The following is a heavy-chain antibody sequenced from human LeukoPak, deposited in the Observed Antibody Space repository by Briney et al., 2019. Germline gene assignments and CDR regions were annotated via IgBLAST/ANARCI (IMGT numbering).Heavy chain of an antibody. CDR2: ISSSSSTI. V-gene: IGHV3-48*01. CDR3: ALSGNPQRKAFDV. CDR1: GFTFSSYS. D-gene: IGHD2/OR15-2a*01. Sequence: GGSLRLSCAASGFTFSSYSMNWVRQAPGKGLEWVSYISSSSSTIYYADSVKGRFTISRDNSKNTLYLQMNTLRAEDTAVYYCALSGNPQRKAFDVWGQGTMVTVSS. J-gene: IGHJ3*01.